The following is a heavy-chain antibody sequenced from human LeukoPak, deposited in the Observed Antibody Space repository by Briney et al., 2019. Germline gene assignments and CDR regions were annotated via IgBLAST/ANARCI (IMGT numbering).Heavy chain of an antibody. V-gene: IGHV4-4*07. CDR2: IYTSGST. CDR1: GGSISSYY. J-gene: IGHJ5*02. CDR3: ARDSVSRFDP. D-gene: IGHD5/OR15-5a*01. Sequence: SETLSLTCTVSGGSISSYYWSWIRQPAGKGLKWIGRIYTSGSTNYNPSLKSRVTMSVDTSKNQFSLKLSSVTAADTAVYYCARDSVSRFDPWGQGTLVTVSS.